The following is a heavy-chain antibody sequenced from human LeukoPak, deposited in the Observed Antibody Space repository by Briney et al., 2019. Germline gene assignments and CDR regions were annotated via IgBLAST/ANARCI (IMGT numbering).Heavy chain of an antibody. CDR2: IIPILGIA. V-gene: IGHV1-69*04. CDR3: AREAVVDTAMVSEYYFDY. D-gene: IGHD5-18*01. J-gene: IGHJ4*02. CDR1: GGTFSSYA. Sequence: SVKVSCKASGGTFSSYAISWVRQAPGQGLERMGRIIPILGIANYAQKFQGRVTITADKSTSTAYMELSSLRSEDTAVYYCAREAVVDTAMVSEYYFDYWGQGTLVTVSS.